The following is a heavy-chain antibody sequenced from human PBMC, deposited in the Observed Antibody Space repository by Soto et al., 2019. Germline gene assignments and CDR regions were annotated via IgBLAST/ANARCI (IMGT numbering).Heavy chain of an antibody. D-gene: IGHD4-4*01. CDR1: EFTFSSYA. CDR2: ISYDGGHK. J-gene: IGHJ6*02. Sequence: QVQLVESGGGVVHPERSLRLSCSASEFTFSSYAMHWVRQAPGKGLEWVAGISYDGGHKFYGDSVRGRFTISRDSSKTTVFLQMNSLRPEDTAAYYCARVKTDYSNPRGPFFFSGMDVCGQWTTVTVSS. V-gene: IGHV3-30-3*01. CDR3: ARVKTDYSNPRGPFFFSGMDV.